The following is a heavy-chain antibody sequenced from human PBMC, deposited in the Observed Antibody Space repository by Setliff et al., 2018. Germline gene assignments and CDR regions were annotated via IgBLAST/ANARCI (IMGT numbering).Heavy chain of an antibody. CDR3: ARGKVLYDYVWGSYRYEDYYYGMDV. V-gene: IGHV4-59*11. Sequence: SETLSLTCSVSGGSITSHYWSWIRQSPGKGLEWIGYIDYSGSTNYNPSLKSRVTISVDTSKNQFSLKLSSVTAADTAVYYCARGKVLYDYVWGSYRYEDYYYGMDVWDQGTTVTVSS. J-gene: IGHJ6*02. CDR2: IDYSGST. D-gene: IGHD3-16*02. CDR1: GGSITSHY.